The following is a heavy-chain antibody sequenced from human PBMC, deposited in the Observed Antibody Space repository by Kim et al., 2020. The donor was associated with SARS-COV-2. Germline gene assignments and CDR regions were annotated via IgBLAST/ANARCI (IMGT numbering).Heavy chain of an antibody. D-gene: IGHD2-2*01. V-gene: IGHV3-30*04. CDR3: ARVGSSCSSTNCFFYHEMDV. J-gene: IGHJ6*02. Sequence: GGSLRLSCAASGFTFSRFPMHWVRQAPGKGLEWVAVMSYDGRNKYYADSVKGRFSISRDNSKNTLYLQMNSLRVEDTAVYYCARVGSSCSSTNCFFYHEMDVWGQGTTVTVSS. CDR1: GFTFSRFP. CDR2: MSYDGRNK.